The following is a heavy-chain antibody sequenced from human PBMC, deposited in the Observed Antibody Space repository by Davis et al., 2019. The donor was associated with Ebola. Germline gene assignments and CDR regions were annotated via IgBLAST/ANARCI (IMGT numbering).Heavy chain of an antibody. V-gene: IGHV3-7*01. Sequence: GGSLRLSCAASGFTFSSYWMSWVRQAPGKGLEWVANIKQDGSEKYYVDSVKGRFTISRDNAKNSLYLQMNSLRAEDTAVYYCARVEGVIWYYFDYWGQGTLVTVSS. CDR2: IKQDGSEK. CDR3: ARVEGVIWYYFDY. CDR1: GFTFSSYW. D-gene: IGHD3-16*02. J-gene: IGHJ4*02.